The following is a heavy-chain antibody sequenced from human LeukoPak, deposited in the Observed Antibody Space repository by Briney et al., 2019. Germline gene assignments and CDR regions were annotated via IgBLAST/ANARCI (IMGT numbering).Heavy chain of an antibody. V-gene: IGHV3-7*01. Sequence: GGSLRLSCAASGFSFSSYWMSWVRQPPGKGLEWVANIKHDGSEKYYVDSVKGRFTISRDNAKNSLYLQMNSLRAEDTAVYYCARSVGGYYFDYWGQGTLVTVSS. D-gene: IGHD3-16*01. CDR3: ARSVGGYYFDY. CDR1: GFSFSSYW. CDR2: IKHDGSEK. J-gene: IGHJ4*02.